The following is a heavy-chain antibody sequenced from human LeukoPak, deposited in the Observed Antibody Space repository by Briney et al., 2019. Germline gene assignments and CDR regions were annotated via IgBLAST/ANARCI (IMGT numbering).Heavy chain of an antibody. CDR2: IDYSGST. V-gene: IGHV4-59*08. Sequence: TLSLTCTVSGGSISSYYWRWIRQPPGKGLEWIGYIDYSGSTNYNPSLKSRVTISVDTPKNQFSLKLSSVTAADTAVYYCAGSTYGHDELDYWGQGTLVTVSS. CDR1: GGSISSYY. D-gene: IGHD5-12*01. J-gene: IGHJ4*02. CDR3: AGSTYGHDELDY.